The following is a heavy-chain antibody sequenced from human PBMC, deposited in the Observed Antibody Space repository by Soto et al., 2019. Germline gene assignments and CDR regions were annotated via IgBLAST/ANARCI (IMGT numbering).Heavy chain of an antibody. CDR1: GFTFSDYY. D-gene: IGHD2-21*02. J-gene: IGHJ4*02. V-gene: IGHV3-11*01. CDR2: ISSSGSTI. Sequence: QVQLVESGGGLVKPGGSLRLSCAASGFTFSDYYMSWIRQAPGKGLEWVSYISSSGSTIYYADSVQGRFTISRDNAKNSLSLQMNSLRAEDTAVYYCARDTEDTYCGGDRSEGFDDWGQGTLVTVSS. CDR3: ARDTEDTYCGGDRSEGFDD.